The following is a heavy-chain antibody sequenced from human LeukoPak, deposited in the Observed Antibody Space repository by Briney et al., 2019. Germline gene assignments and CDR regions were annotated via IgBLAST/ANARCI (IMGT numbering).Heavy chain of an antibody. D-gene: IGHD2-2*02. Sequence: GGSLRLSCAASGFTFSSYAMSWVRQAPGKGLEWVSGFSGGDGSISYADSVKGRFTISRDNSKNTLYLQMNSLRAEDTAVYYCAKGKVVPATIYDYWGQGTLVTVSS. V-gene: IGHV3-23*01. CDR2: FSGGDGSI. CDR1: GFTFSSYA. CDR3: AKGKVVPATIYDY. J-gene: IGHJ4*02.